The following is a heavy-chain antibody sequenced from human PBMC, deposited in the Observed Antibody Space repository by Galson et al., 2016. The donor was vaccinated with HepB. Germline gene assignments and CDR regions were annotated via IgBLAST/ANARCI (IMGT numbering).Heavy chain of an antibody. CDR2: IITSSGST. J-gene: IGHJ6*02. V-gene: IGHV1-46*01. CDR3: ARISNSNYYYGLDV. D-gene: IGHD2/OR15-2a*01. CDR1: GYTFTSYY. Sequence: SVKVSCKASGYTFTSYYMHWVRQAPGQGLEWVGTIITSSGSTSYAQKFQGRVIMTRDTSTSTVSMELNSLTSEDTAVYFCARISNSNYYYGLDVWGQGTTVTVSS.